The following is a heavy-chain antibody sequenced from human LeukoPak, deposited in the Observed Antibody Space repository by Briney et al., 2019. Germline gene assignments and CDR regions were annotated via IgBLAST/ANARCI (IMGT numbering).Heavy chain of an antibody. Sequence: QPGGSLRLSCAASGFTFSSYWMHWVRQAPGKGLMWVSRINSDGSSTSYADSVKGRFTISRDNAKNTLYLQMNSLRAEDTAVYYCARVGYSYGHFDYWGQGTLVTVSS. D-gene: IGHD5-18*01. V-gene: IGHV3-74*01. CDR3: ARVGYSYGHFDY. CDR1: GFTFSSYW. CDR2: INSDGSST. J-gene: IGHJ4*02.